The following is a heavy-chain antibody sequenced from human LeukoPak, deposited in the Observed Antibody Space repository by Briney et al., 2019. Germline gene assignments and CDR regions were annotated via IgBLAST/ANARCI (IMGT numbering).Heavy chain of an antibody. J-gene: IGHJ4*02. V-gene: IGHV4-30-4*01. D-gene: IGHD2-21*02. CDR2: IYYSGST. CDR3: ARHETYCGGDCYSSPFDY. Sequence: PSETLSLTCTVSGGSISSGDYYWSWIRQPPGKGLEWIGYIYYSGSTYYNPSLKSRVTISVDTSKNQFSLKLSSVTAADTAVYYCARHETYCGGDCYSSPFDYWGQGTLVTVSS. CDR1: GGSISSGDYY.